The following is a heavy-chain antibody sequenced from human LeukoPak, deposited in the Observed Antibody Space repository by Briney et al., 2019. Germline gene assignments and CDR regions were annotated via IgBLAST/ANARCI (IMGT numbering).Heavy chain of an antibody. Sequence: SETLSLTCAVYGGSFSGYYWSWIRQPPGKGLEWIGEINHSGSTNYNPSLKSRDTISVDTSKNQFSLKLSSVTAADTAVYYCARAQLRFLEWPKPFFDYWGQGTLVTVSS. CDR1: GGSFSGYY. CDR3: ARAQLRFLEWPKPFFDY. J-gene: IGHJ4*02. D-gene: IGHD3-3*01. V-gene: IGHV4-34*01. CDR2: INHSGST.